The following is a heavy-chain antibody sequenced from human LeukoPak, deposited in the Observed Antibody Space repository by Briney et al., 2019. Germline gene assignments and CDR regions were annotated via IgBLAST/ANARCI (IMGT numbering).Heavy chain of an antibody. CDR2: IYPGDSDT. CDR3: ARPVGWNYDSVWFDP. J-gene: IGHJ5*02. CDR1: GYSFTSYW. Sequence: GESLKISCKGSGYSFTSYWIGWVRQMPGKGLEWMGIIYPGDSDTRYSPSFQGQVTISADKSISTAYLQWSSLKASDTAMYHCARPVGWNYDSVWFDPWGQGTLVTVSS. V-gene: IGHV5-51*01. D-gene: IGHD1-7*01.